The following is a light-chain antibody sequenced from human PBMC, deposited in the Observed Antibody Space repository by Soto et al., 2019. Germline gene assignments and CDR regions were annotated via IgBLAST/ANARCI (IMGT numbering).Light chain of an antibody. CDR2: AAS. CDR1: QDIRNY. J-gene: IGKJ1*01. V-gene: IGKV1-27*01. CDR3: QKYNSAPWT. Sequence: DIRVTQSPSSLSASIGDRVAITCRASQDIRNYLAWYQQKPGKPPKLLIYAASSLQSGVSSRFSGSGSGTDFTLSISSLQPEDVATYYCQKYNSAPWTFGQGTKVEIK.